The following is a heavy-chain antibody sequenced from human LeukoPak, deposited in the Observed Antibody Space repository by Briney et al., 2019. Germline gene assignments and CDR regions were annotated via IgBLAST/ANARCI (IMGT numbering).Heavy chain of an antibody. V-gene: IGHV7-4-1*02. CDR2: INTNTGNP. CDR3: ARDRVLLWFGESYYFDY. D-gene: IGHD3-10*01. J-gene: IGHJ4*02. Sequence: SVKVSCKASGYTFTSYAMNWVRQAPGQGLEWMGWINTNTGNPTYAQGFTGRFVFSLDTSVSTAYLQISSLKAEDTAVYYCARDRVLLWFGESYYFDYWGQGTLVTVSS. CDR1: GYTFTSYA.